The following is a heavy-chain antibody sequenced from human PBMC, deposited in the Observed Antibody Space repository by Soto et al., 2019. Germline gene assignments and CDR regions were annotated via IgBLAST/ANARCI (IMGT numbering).Heavy chain of an antibody. V-gene: IGHV1-69*01. CDR3: ARDVQGGRGLGFSMDV. J-gene: IGHJ6*02. CDR1: GGTFSSYA. Sequence: QVQLVQSGAEVKKPGSSVKVSCKASGGTFSSYAISWVRQAPGQGLEWMGGIIPIFGTANYAQKFQGRVTITADESTSTAYMALSSLRSEDTAVYYCARDVQGGRGLGFSMDVWGQGTTVTVSS. D-gene: IGHD1-26*01. CDR2: IIPIFGTA.